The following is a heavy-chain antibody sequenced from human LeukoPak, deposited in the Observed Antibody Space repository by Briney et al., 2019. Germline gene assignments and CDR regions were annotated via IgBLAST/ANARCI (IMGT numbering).Heavy chain of an antibody. D-gene: IGHD6-6*01. J-gene: IGHJ4*02. Sequence: GRSLRLSCAASGFTFDDYAMHWVRQPPGKGLEWVSGISWNSGSIGYADSVKGRFTISRDNAKNSLYLQMNSLRAEDMALYYCTKALTDSCSSYFDNWGQGTLVTVSS. CDR3: TKALTDSCSSYFDN. CDR1: GFTFDDYA. V-gene: IGHV3-9*03. CDR2: ISWNSGSI.